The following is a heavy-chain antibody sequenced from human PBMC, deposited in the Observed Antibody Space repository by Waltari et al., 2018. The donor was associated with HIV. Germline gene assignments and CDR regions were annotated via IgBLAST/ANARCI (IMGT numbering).Heavy chain of an antibody. CDR1: GFTFSNYW. V-gene: IGHV3-74*01. Sequence: EVQLVESGGGLVQPGGSLRLSCAASGFTFSNYWMHWVRQAPGKGLLWVSRISGDGSSTTYADSVKGRFTISRDNPKNTLYLQMNSLRVEDTAVYYCVREVVVAATWWFDPWGQGTLVTVSS. CDR2: ISGDGSST. CDR3: VREVVVAATWWFDP. J-gene: IGHJ5*02. D-gene: IGHD2-15*01.